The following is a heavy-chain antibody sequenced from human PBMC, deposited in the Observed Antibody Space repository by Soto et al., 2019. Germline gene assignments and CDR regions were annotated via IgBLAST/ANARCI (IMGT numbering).Heavy chain of an antibody. D-gene: IGHD3-22*01. Sequence: SETLSLTCTVSGGSISSYYWSWIRQPPGKGLEWIGYIYYSGSTNYNPSLKSRVTISVDTSKNQFSLKLSSVTAADTAVYYCARRGSYYYDSSRYYYYSDSWGQGTLVTVSS. V-gene: IGHV4-59*01. CDR3: ARRGSYYYDSSRYYYYSDS. J-gene: IGHJ4*02. CDR1: GGSISSYY. CDR2: IYYSGST.